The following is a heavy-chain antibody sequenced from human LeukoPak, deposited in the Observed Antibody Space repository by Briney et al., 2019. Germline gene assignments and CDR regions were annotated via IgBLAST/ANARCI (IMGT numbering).Heavy chain of an antibody. V-gene: IGHV3-21*01. Sequence: GGALRLSCAASGFTFSSYAMSWVRQPPGRGLEWVSSISSSSSYIYYADSVKGRFTISRDNAKNSLYLQMNSLSAEDTAVYYCARHYYDSSGYYPNWFDPWGQGTLVTVSS. CDR2: ISSSSSYI. D-gene: IGHD3-22*01. J-gene: IGHJ5*02. CDR1: GFTFSSYA. CDR3: ARHYYDSSGYYPNWFDP.